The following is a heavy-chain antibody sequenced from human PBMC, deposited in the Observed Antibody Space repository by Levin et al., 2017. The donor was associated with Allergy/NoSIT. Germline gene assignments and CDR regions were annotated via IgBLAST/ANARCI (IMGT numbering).Heavy chain of an antibody. CDR1: GFTFSSYA. CDR3: AKDTWQQLAEYFDY. D-gene: IGHD6-13*01. Sequence: GESLKISCAASGFTFSSYAMSWVRQAPGKGLEWVSGISGSGSSAHYADSVKGRFTISRDNSKNTLFLQMNRLRAGDPAVYYCAKDTWQQLAEYFDYWGQGSLVTVSS. V-gene: IGHV3-23*01. J-gene: IGHJ4*02. CDR2: ISGSGSSA.